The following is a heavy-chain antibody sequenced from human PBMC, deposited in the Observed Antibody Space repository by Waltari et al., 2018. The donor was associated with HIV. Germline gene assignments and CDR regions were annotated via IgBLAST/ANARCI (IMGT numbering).Heavy chain of an antibody. CDR1: GDSITTYF. J-gene: IGHJ4*02. CDR2: IYYSGNA. Sequence: QVQLQESGPGLVKPSETLSLTCSVSGDSITTYFWTWIRQPPGKGLAWIGYIYYSGNANYNPSLKSRVSMSLDTSRNQFSLKLTSVTAADAAVYYCARGGTFDSAGHYLFVSWGQGTLVTVSS. D-gene: IGHD3-22*01. V-gene: IGHV4-59*01. CDR3: ARGGTFDSAGHYLFVS.